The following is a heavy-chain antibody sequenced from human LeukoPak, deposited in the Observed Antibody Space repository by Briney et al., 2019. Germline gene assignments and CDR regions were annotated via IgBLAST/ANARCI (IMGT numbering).Heavy chain of an antibody. CDR3: ARESSWNFDY. Sequence: SVKVSCKASGGTFSSYAISWVRQAPGQGLEWMGGIIPIFGTANYAQKFQGRVTMTRDTSTSTVYMELSSLRSEDTAVYYCARESSWNFDYWGQGTLVTVSS. J-gene: IGHJ4*02. CDR2: IIPIFGTA. V-gene: IGHV1-69*05. CDR1: GGTFSSYA. D-gene: IGHD6-13*01.